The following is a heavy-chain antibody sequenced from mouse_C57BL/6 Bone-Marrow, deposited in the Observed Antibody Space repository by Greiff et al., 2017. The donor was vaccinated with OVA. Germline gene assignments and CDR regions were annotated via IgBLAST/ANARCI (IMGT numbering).Heavy chain of an antibody. V-gene: IGHV1-15*01. CDR3: TIDGYYSDY. CDR1: GYTFTDYE. CDR2: IDPETGGT. D-gene: IGHD2-3*01. J-gene: IGHJ2*01. Sequence: VKLVESGAELVRPGASVTLSCKASGYTFTDYEMHWVKQTPVHGLEWIGAIDPETGGTAYNQKFKGKAILTADKSSSTAYMELRSLTSEDSAVYYCTIDGYYSDYWGQGTTLTVSS.